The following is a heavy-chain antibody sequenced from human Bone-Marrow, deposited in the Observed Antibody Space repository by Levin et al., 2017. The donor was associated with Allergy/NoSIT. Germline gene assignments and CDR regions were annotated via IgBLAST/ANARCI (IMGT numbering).Heavy chain of an antibody. Sequence: SQTLSLTCAVSGGSFPGYFWTWILQSPGRGLEWIGQINHRGTTNYNPSLRGRVAISIDTSKNQFSLKLTSVTGADTATYYCASGDDFFDFWGRGILVTVSS. V-gene: IGHV4-34*01. CDR3: ASGDDFFDF. J-gene: IGHJ4*02. CDR1: GGSFPGYF. CDR2: INHRGTT.